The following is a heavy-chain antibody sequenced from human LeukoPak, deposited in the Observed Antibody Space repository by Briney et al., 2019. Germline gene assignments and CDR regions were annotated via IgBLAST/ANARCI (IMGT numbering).Heavy chain of an antibody. CDR2: IYYSGST. CDR1: GGSISSYY. Sequence: PSETLSLTCTVSGGSISSYYWSWIRQPPGKGLEWIGYIYYSGSTNYNPSLKSRVTISVDTSKNQFSLKLSSVTAADTAVYYRARVNSGWIQYWGQGTLVTVSS. CDR3: ARVNSGWIQY. V-gene: IGHV4-59*01. D-gene: IGHD6-19*01. J-gene: IGHJ4*02.